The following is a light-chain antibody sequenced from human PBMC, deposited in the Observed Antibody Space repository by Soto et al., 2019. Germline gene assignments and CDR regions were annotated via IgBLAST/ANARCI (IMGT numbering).Light chain of an antibody. V-gene: IGLV1-44*01. J-gene: IGLJ2*01. CDR3: AAWDDSLNGL. CDR2: STD. Sequence: QSVLTQPPSAYGTPGQRVIISCSGSSSNIGSNTVNWYQHLPGTAPKLLIYSTDQRPSGVPDRFSGSKSGTSASLAISGLQSEDEADYYCAAWDDSLNGLFGGGTKLTVL. CDR1: SSNIGSNT.